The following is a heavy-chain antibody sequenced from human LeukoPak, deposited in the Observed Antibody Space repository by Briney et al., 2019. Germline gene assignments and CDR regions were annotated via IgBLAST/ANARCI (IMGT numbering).Heavy chain of an antibody. V-gene: IGHV4-4*02. CDR3: ARTNYFGSGSPHFDY. CDR1: GGSISSSNW. J-gene: IGHJ4*02. Sequence: SGTLSLTCAVSGGSISSSNWWSWVRQPPGKGLEWIGEIYHSGSTNYNPSLKSRITMSVDTSKNHFSLKLDSLTAADTAIYYCARTNYFGSGSPHFDYWGQGTLVTVSS. CDR2: IYHSGST. D-gene: IGHD3-10*01.